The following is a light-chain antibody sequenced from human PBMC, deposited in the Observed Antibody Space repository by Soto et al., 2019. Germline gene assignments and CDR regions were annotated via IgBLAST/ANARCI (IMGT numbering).Light chain of an antibody. CDR3: QYYDSSLSGSV. Sequence: QSVLTQPPSVSGAPWQRVTISCTGSSSNIGAGYDVHWYQQLPGTAPKLLIYGNSNRPSGVPDRFSGSKSGTSASLAITGLQADDEADYYCQYYDSSLSGSVVGGGTTLTVL. CDR1: SSNIGAGYD. CDR2: GNS. J-gene: IGLJ3*02. V-gene: IGLV1-40*01.